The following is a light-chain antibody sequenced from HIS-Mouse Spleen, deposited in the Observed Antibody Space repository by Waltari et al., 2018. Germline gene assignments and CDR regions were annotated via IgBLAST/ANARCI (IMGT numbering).Light chain of an antibody. Sequence: QSALTQPRSVSGSPGQSVTISGPGTSSAVGGFIHVSWYQQHPGKAPKLMIYDVSKRPSGVPDRFSGSKSGNTASLTISGLQADDEADYYCCSYAGSYTGVFGTGTKVTVL. CDR3: CSYAGSYTGV. V-gene: IGLV2-11*01. J-gene: IGLJ1*01. CDR2: DVS. CDR1: SSAVGGFIH.